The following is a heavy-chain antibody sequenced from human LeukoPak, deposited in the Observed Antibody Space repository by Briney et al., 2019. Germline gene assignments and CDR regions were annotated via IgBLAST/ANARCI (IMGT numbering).Heavy chain of an antibody. V-gene: IGHV4-34*01. CDR3: ARDNPFKYDYVN. D-gene: IGHD3-16*01. J-gene: IGHJ4*02. Sequence: SETLSLTCAVCGGSFSGYYWSWIRQPPGKGLEWIGEINHSGSTNYNPSLKSRVTISADTSKNQFSLKLSSVTAADTAVYYCARDNPFKYDYVNWGQGTLVTVSS. CDR2: INHSGST. CDR1: GGSFSGYY.